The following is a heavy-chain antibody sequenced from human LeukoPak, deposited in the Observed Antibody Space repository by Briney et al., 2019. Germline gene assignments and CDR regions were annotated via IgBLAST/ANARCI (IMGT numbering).Heavy chain of an antibody. J-gene: IGHJ4*02. V-gene: IGHV3-33*01. CDR1: GFKFSSYG. CDR3: ARDLSCSSTSCYATLDY. Sequence: GGSLRLSCAASGFKFSSYGMNWVRQAPGKGREWVGVIWYYGINKYYVDSVKGRFTISRDNSKNTLYLQMNSLRAEDTAVYYCARDLSCSSTSCYATLDYWGQGTLVTVSS. D-gene: IGHD2-2*01. CDR2: IWYYGINK.